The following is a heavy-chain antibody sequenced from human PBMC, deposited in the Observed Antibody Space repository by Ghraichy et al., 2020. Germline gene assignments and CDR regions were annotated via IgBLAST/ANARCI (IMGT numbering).Heavy chain of an antibody. J-gene: IGHJ5*02. CDR2: IYYSGST. V-gene: IGHV4-59*01. CDR3: ARTVNKDFWSGYPLLDP. Sequence: SETLSLTCTVSGGSISSYYWSWIRQPPGKGLEWIGYIYYSGSTNYNPSLKSRVTISVDTSKNQFSLKLSSVTAADTAVYYCARTVNKDFWSGYPLLDPWGQGTLVTVSS. D-gene: IGHD3-3*01. CDR1: GGSISSYY.